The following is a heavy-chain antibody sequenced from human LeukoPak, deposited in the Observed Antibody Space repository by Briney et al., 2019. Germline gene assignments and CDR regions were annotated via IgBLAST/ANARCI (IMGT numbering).Heavy chain of an antibody. D-gene: IGHD3-10*01. CDR2: IYSGGST. CDR3: ARDDGSGGPFDY. J-gene: IGHJ4*02. CDR1: GFTVSSNY. Sequence: TGGSLRLSCEVSGFTVSSNYMNRVRQAPGKGLGWVSVIYSGGSTYYASSVKGRFTVSRDGPKNTLYLQMNSLRVEDTAVYCCARDDGSGGPFDYWGPGTLVTVSS. V-gene: IGHV3-66*01.